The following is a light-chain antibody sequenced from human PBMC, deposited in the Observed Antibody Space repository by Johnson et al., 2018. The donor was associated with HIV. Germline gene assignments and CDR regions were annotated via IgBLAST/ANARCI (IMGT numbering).Light chain of an antibody. V-gene: IGLV1-51*02. CDR1: SSNIGNKY. CDR2: ENN. J-gene: IGLJ1*01. CDR3: GAWDSSLSAYV. Sequence: QPVLTQPPSMSAAPGEKVTISCSGSSSNIGNKYVSWYQQLPGAAPKLLIFENNKRPSGIPDRFSGSKSGTSATLGITGLQTGDEADYYCGAWDSSLSAYVFGTGTQVTV.